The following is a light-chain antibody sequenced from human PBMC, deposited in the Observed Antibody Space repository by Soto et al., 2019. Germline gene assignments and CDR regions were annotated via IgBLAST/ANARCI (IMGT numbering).Light chain of an antibody. J-gene: IGLJ3*02. CDR3: SSYTTSTTWV. CDR2: DVS. CDR1: SSDVGGYNY. V-gene: IGLV2-14*03. Sequence: CALTQPASVSGSPGQSITISCTGTSSDVGGYNYVSWYQQHPGKAPKLMIYDVSHRPSGVSNRFSGSKSGNTASLTISGLQAVDEADYYCSSYTTSTTWVFGGGTKLTVL.